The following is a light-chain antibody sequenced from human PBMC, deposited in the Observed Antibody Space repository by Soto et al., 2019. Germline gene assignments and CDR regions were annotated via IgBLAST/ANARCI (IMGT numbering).Light chain of an antibody. CDR3: QQSYSTPRT. V-gene: IGKV1-39*01. CDR2: AAS. Sequence: DIQMTQSPPSLSASVGDRVSITCRASQRISSHLNWYQQKPGQAPKLLIYAASNLQSGVPSTFSGSGSGTDFTLTISSLQPEDFATYYCQQSYSTPRTFGQGTKVDI. CDR1: QRISSH. J-gene: IGKJ1*01.